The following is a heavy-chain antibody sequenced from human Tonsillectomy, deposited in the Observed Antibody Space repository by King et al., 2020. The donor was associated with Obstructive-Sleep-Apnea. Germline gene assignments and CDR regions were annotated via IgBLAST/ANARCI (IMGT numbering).Heavy chain of an antibody. D-gene: IGHD3-10*01. CDR3: ARDMSAYDSTSPAY. V-gene: IGHV1-2*02. CDR1: GYTFTGYY. Sequence: VQLVESGAEVKKPGASVKVSCKASGYTFTGYYIHLVRQAPGQGLEWIGWISPNSGATKYAQKFQDRGTMTRDTSISTAYMDLSRLRSDDTAIYYCARDMSAYDSTSPAYWGQGTLATVSS. CDR2: ISPNSGAT. J-gene: IGHJ4*02.